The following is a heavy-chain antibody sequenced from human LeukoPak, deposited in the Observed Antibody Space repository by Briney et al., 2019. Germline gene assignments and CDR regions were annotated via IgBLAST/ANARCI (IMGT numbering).Heavy chain of an antibody. CDR3: ARSSGIAARPGDFDY. V-gene: IGHV1-69*05. J-gene: IGHJ4*02. D-gene: IGHD6-6*01. Sequence: ASVKVSCKASGGTFSSYAISWVRQAPGQGLEWMGRIIPIFGTANYAQKFQGRVTITTDESTSTAYMELSSLRSEDTAVYYCARSSGIAARPGDFDYWGQGTLVTVSS. CDR2: IIPIFGTA. CDR1: GGTFSSYA.